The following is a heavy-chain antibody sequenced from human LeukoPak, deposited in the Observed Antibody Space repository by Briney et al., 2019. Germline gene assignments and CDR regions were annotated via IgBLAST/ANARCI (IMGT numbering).Heavy chain of an antibody. CDR1: GFTFSSYG. D-gene: IGHD2-21*01. V-gene: IGHV3-30*02. J-gene: IGHJ6*03. CDR3: AKLYCGGECYSLSYSYYMVV. CDR2: IRCYGSNK. Sequence: GGSLRLSCAASGFTFSSYGMHWVRQAPGKGLEWVAFIRCYGSNKYCADSVKGRFTISRDNSKNTVYVQMNTHRTDDTSMYYCAKLYCGGECYSLSYSYYMVVWGKGTTVTVSS.